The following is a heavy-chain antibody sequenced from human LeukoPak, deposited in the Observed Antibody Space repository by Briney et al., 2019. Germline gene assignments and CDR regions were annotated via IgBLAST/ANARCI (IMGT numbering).Heavy chain of an antibody. CDR3: ARDHSPMDYYDSSGLDY. D-gene: IGHD3-22*01. J-gene: IGHJ4*02. V-gene: IGHV4-39*06. CDR1: GGSISSSSYY. Sequence: PSETLSLTCTVSGGSISSSSYYWGWIRQPPGKGLEWIGSIYYSGSTYYNPSLKSRVTISVDTSKNQFPLKLSSVTAADTAVYYCARDHSPMDYYDSSGLDYWGQGTLVTVSS. CDR2: IYYSGST.